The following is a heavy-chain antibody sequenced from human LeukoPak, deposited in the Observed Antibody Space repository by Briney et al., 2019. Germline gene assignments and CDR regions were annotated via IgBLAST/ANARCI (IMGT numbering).Heavy chain of an antibody. CDR1: GYRFANYW. CDR2: LHPGNSET. V-gene: IGHV5-51*01. D-gene: IGHD3-22*01. Sequence: GESLKISCKSSGYRFANYWLGWVRPMPGKALEWMGILHPGNSETRYTPSFQGHVTFSADTSISTVYLQWSSLKASDTAVFYCARLDICGYYYVHSWGQGTLVTVSS. J-gene: IGHJ4*02. CDR3: ARLDICGYYYVHS.